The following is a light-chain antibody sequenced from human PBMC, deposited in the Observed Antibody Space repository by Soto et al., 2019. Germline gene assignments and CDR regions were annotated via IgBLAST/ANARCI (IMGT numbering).Light chain of an antibody. CDR1: SGDIGAYNY. V-gene: IGLV2-8*01. Sequence: QSALTQPPSASGSPGQSVTISCTGTSGDIGAYNYVSWYQQHPGKAPKLIIYEVSQRPSGVPDRFSGSKSGNTASLTVSGLQLEDEADYYCSSFTISRNTVIFGGGTKLTVL. CDR3: SSFTISRNTVI. CDR2: EVS. J-gene: IGLJ2*01.